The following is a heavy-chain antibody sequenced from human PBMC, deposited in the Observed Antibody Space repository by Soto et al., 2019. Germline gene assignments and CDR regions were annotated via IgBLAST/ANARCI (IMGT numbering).Heavy chain of an antibody. CDR2: IGTAGDT. CDR1: GFTFSSYD. CDR3: ARHKTAGPVDY. J-gene: IGHJ4*02. Sequence: SLRLSCAASGFTFSSYDMHWVRQATGKGLEWVSAIGTAGDTYYPGSVKGRFTISRENAKNSLYLQMNSLRAGDTAVYYCARHKTAGPVDYWGPGTLGTVSS. D-gene: IGHD6-13*01. V-gene: IGHV3-13*01.